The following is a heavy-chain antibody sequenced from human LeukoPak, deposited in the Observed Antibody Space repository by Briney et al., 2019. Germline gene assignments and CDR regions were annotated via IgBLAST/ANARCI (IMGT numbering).Heavy chain of an antibody. Sequence: GGSLRLSCAASGFTFSSYAMSWVRQAPGKGLEWVSAISGSGGSTYYADSVKGRFTISRDNSKNTLYLQMNGLRAEDTAVYYCAKYLISQRITGTTNTDYWGQGTLVTVSS. D-gene: IGHD1-7*01. CDR2: ISGSGGST. V-gene: IGHV3-23*01. J-gene: IGHJ4*02. CDR3: AKYLISQRITGTTNTDY. CDR1: GFTFSSYA.